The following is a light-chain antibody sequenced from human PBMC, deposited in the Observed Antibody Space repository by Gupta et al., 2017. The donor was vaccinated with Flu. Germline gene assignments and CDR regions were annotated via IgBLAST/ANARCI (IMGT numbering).Light chain of an antibody. Sequence: DAGTYNYVSWYQHHLGKAPKVMLYHVNNRPSGVSNRFSGSKSGNSASLTIHGLQPEDEADYYCASYTSSSLVFGGGTTLTVL. V-gene: IGLV2-14*01. CDR2: HVN. CDR1: DAGTYNY. CDR3: ASYTSSSLV. J-gene: IGLJ2*01.